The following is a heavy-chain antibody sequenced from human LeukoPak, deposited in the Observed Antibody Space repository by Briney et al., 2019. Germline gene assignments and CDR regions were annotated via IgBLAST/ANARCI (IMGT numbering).Heavy chain of an antibody. D-gene: IGHD3-3*01. J-gene: IGHJ4*02. CDR1: GGSFSGYY. Sequence: PSETLSLTCAVYGGSFSGYYWSWIRQPPGKGLEWIGEINHSGSTNYNPSLKSRVTISVDTSKNQFSLKLSSVTAADTAVYYCAKDFWSGSKSPIDYWGQGTLVTVSS. CDR2: INHSGST. V-gene: IGHV4-34*01. CDR3: AKDFWSGSKSPIDY.